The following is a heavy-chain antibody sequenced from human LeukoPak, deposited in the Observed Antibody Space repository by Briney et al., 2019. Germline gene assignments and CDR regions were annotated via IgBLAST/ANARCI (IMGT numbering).Heavy chain of an antibody. D-gene: IGHD2-2*02. CDR1: GYTFTSYD. V-gene: IGHV1-8*01. Sequence: ASVKVSCKASGYTFTSYDINWVRQATGQGLEWMGWMNPNSGNTGYAQKFQGRVTMTRNTSISTAYMELSSLRSEDTAVYYCAKGGYCSSTSCYTSLPDYWGQGTLVTVSS. CDR3: AKGGYCSSTSCYTSLPDY. J-gene: IGHJ4*02. CDR2: MNPNSGNT.